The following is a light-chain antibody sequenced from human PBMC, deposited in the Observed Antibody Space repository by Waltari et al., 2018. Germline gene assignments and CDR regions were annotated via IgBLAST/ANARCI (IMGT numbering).Light chain of an antibody. CDR2: YKSDSGK. J-gene: IGLJ2*01. CDR1: SGINVGAYR. Sequence: QAVLTQPSSLSASPGASASLTCTLRSGINVGAYRIYWYQQKPGSPPQYLLRYKSDSGKGLCSGVPSRFSRSKDASANAGILLISGLQSDDEADYYCMIFHGNAWVFGGGTKLTVL. CDR3: MIFHGNAWV. V-gene: IGLV5-45*03.